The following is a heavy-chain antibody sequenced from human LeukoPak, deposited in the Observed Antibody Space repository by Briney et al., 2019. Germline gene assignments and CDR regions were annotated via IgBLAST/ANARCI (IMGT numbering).Heavy chain of an antibody. D-gene: IGHD3-16*02. V-gene: IGHV7-4-1*02. Sequence: ASVKVSCKASGYTFTSYAMNWVRQAPGQGLEWMGWINTNTGNPTYAQGFTGRFVFSLDTSVSTAYLQISSLKAEDTAVYYCARAYYDYVWGSYRRGNYFDYWGQGTLVTVSS. CDR2: INTNTGNP. J-gene: IGHJ4*02. CDR1: GYTFTSYA. CDR3: ARAYYDYVWGSYRRGNYFDY.